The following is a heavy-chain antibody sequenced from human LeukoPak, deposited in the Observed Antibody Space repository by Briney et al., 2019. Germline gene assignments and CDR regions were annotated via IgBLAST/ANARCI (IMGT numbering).Heavy chain of an antibody. Sequence: SETLSLTCSVSGGSISSNSYYWGWIRQPPGKGLEWIGIIYYTGSPYYNPSLKSRVTMSVDTSKNQFSLKVCSVTAADTAVYYCARQGPVAVPAPGPMDVWGKGTTVTVSS. V-gene: IGHV4-39*01. CDR1: GGSISSNSYY. D-gene: IGHD2-2*01. CDR2: IYYTGSP. J-gene: IGHJ6*03. CDR3: ARQGPVAVPAPGPMDV.